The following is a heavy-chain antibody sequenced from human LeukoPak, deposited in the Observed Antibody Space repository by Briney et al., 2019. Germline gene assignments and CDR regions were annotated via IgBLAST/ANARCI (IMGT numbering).Heavy chain of an antibody. CDR3: ARDFRYCSGGSCRGDAFDI. V-gene: IGHV3-21*01. CDR2: ISSSSSYI. Sequence: KTGGSLRLSCAASGFTFSSYSMNWVRQAPGKGLEWVSSISSSSSYIYYADSVKGRFTISRDNAKNSLYLQMNSLRAEDTAVYYCARDFRYCSGGSCRGDAFDIWGQGTMVTVSS. D-gene: IGHD2-15*01. J-gene: IGHJ3*02. CDR1: GFTFSSYS.